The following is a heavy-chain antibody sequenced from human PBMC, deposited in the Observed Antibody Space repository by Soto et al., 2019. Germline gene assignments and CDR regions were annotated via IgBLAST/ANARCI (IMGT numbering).Heavy chain of an antibody. J-gene: IGHJ5*02. Sequence: QVQLQQWGAGLLKPSETLSLTCAVYGGSFSGYYWSWIRQPPGKGLEWIGESNHSGSTNYNPSLKSRLTLSVDPSKNQFSLKLSSVTAADTAVYYCARGPYTIFGVVIIRGGRWFDPWGQGTLVTVSS. CDR2: SNHSGST. D-gene: IGHD3-3*01. CDR1: GGSFSGYY. V-gene: IGHV4-34*01. CDR3: ARGPYTIFGVVIIRGGRWFDP.